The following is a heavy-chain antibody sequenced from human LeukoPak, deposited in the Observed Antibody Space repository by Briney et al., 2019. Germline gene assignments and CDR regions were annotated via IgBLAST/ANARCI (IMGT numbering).Heavy chain of an antibody. CDR2: IYYSGST. CDR1: GGSISSSSYY. CDR3: ARRDYDILTGHPLGFDY. D-gene: IGHD3-9*01. V-gene: IGHV4-39*01. J-gene: IGHJ4*02. Sequence: SETLSLTCTVSGGSISSSSYYWGWIRQPPGKGLEWIGSIYYSGSTYSNPSLQSRVTISVDTSKNQFSLKLNSVTAADTAVYYCARRDYDILTGHPLGFDYWGQGTLVTVSS.